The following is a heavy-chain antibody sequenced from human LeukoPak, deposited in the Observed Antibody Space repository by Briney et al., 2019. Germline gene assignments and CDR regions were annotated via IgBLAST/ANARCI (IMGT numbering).Heavy chain of an antibody. CDR2: INAGNGNT. CDR3: ARVRLRGNWFDP. V-gene: IGHV1-3*01. CDR1: GYTFTSYA. Sequence: ASVEVSCKASGYTFTSYAMHWVRQAPGQRLEWMGWINAGNGNTKYSQKFQGRVTITRDTSASTAYMELSSLRSEDTAVYYCARVRLRGNWFDPWGQGTLVTVSS. J-gene: IGHJ5*02. D-gene: IGHD5-12*01.